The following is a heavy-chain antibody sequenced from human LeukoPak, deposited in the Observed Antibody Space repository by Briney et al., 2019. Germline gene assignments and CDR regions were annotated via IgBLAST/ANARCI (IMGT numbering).Heavy chain of an antibody. CDR3: ARERLWFGESVGNWFDP. D-gene: IGHD3-10*01. V-gene: IGHV4-34*01. CDR2: INHSGST. J-gene: IGHJ5*02. Sequence: SETLSLTCTVSGGSISGYYWSWIRQPPGKGLEWIGEINHSGSTNYNPSLKSRVTISVDTSKNQFSLKLSSVTAADTAVYYCARERLWFGESVGNWFDPWGQGTLVTVSS. CDR1: GGSISGYY.